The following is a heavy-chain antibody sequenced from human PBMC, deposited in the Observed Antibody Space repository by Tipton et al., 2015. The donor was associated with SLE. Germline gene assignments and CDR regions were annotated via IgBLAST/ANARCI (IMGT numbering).Heavy chain of an antibody. CDR2: IYYSGST. V-gene: IGHV4-59*08. Sequence: TLSLTYTVSGGSISSYYWSWIRQPPGKGLEWIGYIYYSGSTNYNPSLKSRVTISVDTSKNQFSLKLSSVTAADTAVYYCARERYCSGGSCCYGMDVWGQGTTVTVSS. CDR1: GGSISSYY. J-gene: IGHJ6*02. D-gene: IGHD2-15*01. CDR3: ARERYCSGGSCCYGMDV.